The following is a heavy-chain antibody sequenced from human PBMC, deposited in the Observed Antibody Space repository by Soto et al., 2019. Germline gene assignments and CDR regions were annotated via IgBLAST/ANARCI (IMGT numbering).Heavy chain of an antibody. J-gene: IGHJ6*02. CDR1: GYTFTNYD. Sequence: QVHLVQSGAEVKQPGASVRVSCKASGYTFTNYDITWLRQATGQGLEWMGWMNPDSENTGSPQKYQGRVTMTVNTSINAAYMELTSLRSEDTAVYYCTRAQFEFGSYFGLDVWGQGKTVTVSS. CDR3: TRAQFEFGSYFGLDV. CDR2: MNPDSENT. D-gene: IGHD3-10*01. V-gene: IGHV1-8*01.